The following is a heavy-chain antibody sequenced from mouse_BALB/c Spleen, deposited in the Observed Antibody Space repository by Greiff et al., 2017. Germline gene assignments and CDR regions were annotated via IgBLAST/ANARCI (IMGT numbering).Heavy chain of an antibody. V-gene: IGHV1S81*02. CDR1: GYTFTSYW. D-gene: IGHD1-1*01. J-gene: IGHJ3*01. Sequence: VQLQQPGAELVKPGASVKLSCKASGYTFTSYWMHWVKQRPGQGLEWIGEINPSNGRTNYNEKFKGKATLTADKSSSTAYMQLSSLTSDDSAVYFCARSGYYGGFAYWGQGTLVTVSA. CDR3: ARSGYYGGFAY. CDR2: INPSNGRT.